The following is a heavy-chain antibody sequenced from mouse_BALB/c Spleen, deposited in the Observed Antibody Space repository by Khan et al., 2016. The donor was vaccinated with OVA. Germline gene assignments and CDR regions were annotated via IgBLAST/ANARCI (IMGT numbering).Heavy chain of an antibody. CDR1: GFNIKDTY. J-gene: IGHJ4*01. CDR3: AYGSSYYYARDY. Sequence: IQLVQSGAELVKPGASVKLSCTASGFNIKDTYMHWVKQRPEQGLEWIGRIDPANGNTKYDPKFQGKATITADTSSNTAYLQLSSLTSEDTAVYYGAYGSSYYYARDYWGQGTSVTVSS. CDR2: IDPANGNT. D-gene: IGHD1-1*01. V-gene: IGHV14-3*02.